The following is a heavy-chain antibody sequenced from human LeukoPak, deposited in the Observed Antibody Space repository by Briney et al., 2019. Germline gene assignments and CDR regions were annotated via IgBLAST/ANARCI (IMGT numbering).Heavy chain of an antibody. D-gene: IGHD3-22*01. CDR2: ISAYNGNT. J-gene: IGHJ6*03. Sequence: ASVKVSCKASGYTFTSYGISWVRQAPGQGLEWMGWISAYNGNTNYAQKLQGRVTMTTDTSTSTAYMELRSLRSDDTAVYYCATETYHYDSRGYDPRNYHHTIDVWGKGTTVTISS. V-gene: IGHV1-18*01. CDR3: ATETYHYDSRGYDPRNYHHTIDV. CDR1: GYTFTSYG.